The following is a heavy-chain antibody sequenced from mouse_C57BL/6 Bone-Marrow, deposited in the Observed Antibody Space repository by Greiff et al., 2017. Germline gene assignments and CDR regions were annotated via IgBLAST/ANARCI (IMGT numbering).Heavy chain of an antibody. CDR3: ARDDYAFYFDY. D-gene: IGHD2-4*01. CDR2: INPGSGGT. J-gene: IGHJ2*01. CDR1: GYAFTNYL. Sequence: QVQLQQSGAELVRPGTSVKVSCKASGYAFTNYLIEWVKQRPGQGLEWIGVINPGSGGTNYNEKFKGKATLTADKSSSTAYMQLSSLTSEDSAVYFCARDDYAFYFDYWGQGTTLTVSS. V-gene: IGHV1-54*01.